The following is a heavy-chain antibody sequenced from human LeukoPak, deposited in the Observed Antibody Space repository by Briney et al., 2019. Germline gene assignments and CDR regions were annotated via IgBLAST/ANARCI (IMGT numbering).Heavy chain of an antibody. CDR2: IKEDGSAE. Sequence: GGSLRLFCAASGFTFSSHWMGWVRQAPGKGLEWVANIKEDGSAEHYVDSVRGRFTISRDNAKNSLYLQMSSLRAEDTTVYYCARDAGYYVHDLWGQGTLVTVSS. CDR1: GFTFSSHW. V-gene: IGHV3-7*01. D-gene: IGHD3-10*02. CDR3: ARDAGYYVHDL. J-gene: IGHJ5*02.